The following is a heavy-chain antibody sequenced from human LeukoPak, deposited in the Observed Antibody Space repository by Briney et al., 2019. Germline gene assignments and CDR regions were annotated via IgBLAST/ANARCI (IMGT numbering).Heavy chain of an antibody. Sequence: GGSLRLSCAASGFTVSSNYMSWVRQAPGKGLEWVSVIYSGGSTYYADPVKGRFTISRHNFKNTLYLQMNSLRAEDTAVYYCVRDLVYCSSTSCYSFDYWGQGTLVTVSS. CDR1: GFTVSSNY. D-gene: IGHD2-2*01. CDR2: IYSGGST. V-gene: IGHV3-53*01. J-gene: IGHJ4*02. CDR3: VRDLVYCSSTSCYSFDY.